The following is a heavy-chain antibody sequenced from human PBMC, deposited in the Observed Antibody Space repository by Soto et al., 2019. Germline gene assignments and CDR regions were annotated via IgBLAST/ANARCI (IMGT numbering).Heavy chain of an antibody. J-gene: IGHJ6*02. CDR2: ISTSGGYK. V-gene: IGHV3-21*02. D-gene: IGHD1-26*01. CDR1: GFNFNTYS. CDR3: AGERSALPGARDAMDV. Sequence: EVRLVESGGGLVKPGGSLRVSCAASGFNFNTYSMNWVRQAPGKGLEWVSFISTSGGYKYYADSVRGRFTISRDNAKKSVYLEMNSLTADDTAVYYCAGERSALPGARDAMDVWGQGTPVTVSS.